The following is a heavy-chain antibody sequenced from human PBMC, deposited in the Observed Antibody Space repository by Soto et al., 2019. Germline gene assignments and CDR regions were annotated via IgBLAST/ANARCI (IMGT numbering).Heavy chain of an antibody. V-gene: IGHV1-2*04. Sequence: ASVKVSCKASGYTFTGYYMHWVRRAPGQGLEWMGWINPNSGGTNYAQKFQGWVTMTRDTSISTAYMELSRLRSDDTAVYYCAREYYGSGSYSIFDYWGQGTLVTVSS. CDR2: INPNSGGT. CDR1: GYTFTGYY. J-gene: IGHJ4*02. CDR3: AREYYGSGSYSIFDY. D-gene: IGHD3-10*01.